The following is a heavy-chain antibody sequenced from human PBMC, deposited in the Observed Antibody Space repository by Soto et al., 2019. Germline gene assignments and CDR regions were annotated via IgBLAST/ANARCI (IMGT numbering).Heavy chain of an antibody. J-gene: IGHJ4*02. CDR2: INSSGSTI. CDR1: GFTFSDYY. Sequence: PGGALRLTCSDSGFTFSDYYMSWLRQAPGKGLEWVSYINSSGSTIYYADSVKGRFTISRDNAKNSLYLQMNSLRAEDTAVYYCASDQIAKAWFGELLVYWGQGTLVTVSS. D-gene: IGHD3-10*01. CDR3: ASDQIAKAWFGELLVY. V-gene: IGHV3-11*01.